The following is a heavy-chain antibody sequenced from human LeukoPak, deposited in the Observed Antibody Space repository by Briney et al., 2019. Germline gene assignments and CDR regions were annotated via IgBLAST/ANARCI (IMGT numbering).Heavy chain of an antibody. CDR1: GFTFSSYG. D-gene: IGHD6-19*01. J-gene: IGHJ6*02. Sequence: PGGSLRLSCAASGFTFSSYGMHWVRQAPGKGLEWVAVIWYDASNKYYADSVKGRFTISRDNSKNTLYLQMNSLRAEDTAVYYCARFYSSGWANYYYYYGMDVWGQGTTVTVSS. CDR3: ARFYSSGWANYYYYYGMDV. V-gene: IGHV3-33*01. CDR2: IWYDASNK.